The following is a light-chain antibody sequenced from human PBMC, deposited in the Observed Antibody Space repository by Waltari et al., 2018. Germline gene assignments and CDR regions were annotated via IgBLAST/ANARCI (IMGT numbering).Light chain of an antibody. Sequence: DIQLTQSPSSLSASPRDRVTITCRASQSINSYLNWYQQKPGKAPKLLIYGTSSLQSVVPSRFSGSGSGTDFSLTINSLQPEDFAAYYCQQTYTTPYTFGQGTKLEIK. CDR2: GTS. CDR1: QSINSY. J-gene: IGKJ2*01. V-gene: IGKV1-39*01. CDR3: QQTYTTPYT.